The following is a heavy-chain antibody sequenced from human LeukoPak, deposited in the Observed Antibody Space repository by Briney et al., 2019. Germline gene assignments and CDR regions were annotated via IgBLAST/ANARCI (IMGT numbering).Heavy chain of an antibody. D-gene: IGHD6-13*01. CDR3: ARTPYSSSWTFDY. V-gene: IGHV1-3*01. Sequence: MGWINAGNGNTKYSQKFQGRVTITRDTSASTAYMELSSLRSEDTAVYYCARTPYSSSWTFDYWGQGTLVTVSS. J-gene: IGHJ4*02. CDR2: INAGNGNT.